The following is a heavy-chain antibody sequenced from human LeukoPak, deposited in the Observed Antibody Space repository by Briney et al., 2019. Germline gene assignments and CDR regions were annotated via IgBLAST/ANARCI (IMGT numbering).Heavy chain of an antibody. V-gene: IGHV3-48*01. J-gene: IGHJ4*02. CDR3: ARSVATNTRADY. CDR1: GFTFSSYS. CDR2: ISSSSTI. D-gene: IGHD5-12*01. Sequence: GGSLRLSCAASGFTFSSYSMNWVRQAPGKGLEWVSYISSSSTIYYADSVKGRFTISRDNAKNSLYLQMNSPRAEDTAVYYCARSVATNTRADYWGQGTLVTASS.